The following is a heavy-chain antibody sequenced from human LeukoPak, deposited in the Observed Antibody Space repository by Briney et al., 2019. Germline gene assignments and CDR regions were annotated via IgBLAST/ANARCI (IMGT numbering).Heavy chain of an antibody. D-gene: IGHD3-10*01. J-gene: IGHJ4*02. CDR2: IKQDGSEK. CDR3: ARQLGGSGSY. Sequence: GGSLRPSCAASGFTFNSYWMSWVRQAPGKGLEWVANIKQDGSEKYYVDSVKGRFTISRDNAKNSVYLQMNSLRAEDTAVYYCARQLGGSGSYWGQGTLVTVSS. V-gene: IGHV3-7*01. CDR1: GFTFNSYW.